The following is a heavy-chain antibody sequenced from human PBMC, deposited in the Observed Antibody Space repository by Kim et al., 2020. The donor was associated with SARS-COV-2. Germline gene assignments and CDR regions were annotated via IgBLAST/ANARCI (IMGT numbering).Heavy chain of an antibody. Sequence: SPSFQGHVTISADKSISTAYLQWSSLKASDTAMYYCATFGGVIAHDAFDIWGQGTMVTVSS. CDR3: ATFGGVIAHDAFDI. D-gene: IGHD3-16*02. J-gene: IGHJ3*02. V-gene: IGHV5-10-1*01.